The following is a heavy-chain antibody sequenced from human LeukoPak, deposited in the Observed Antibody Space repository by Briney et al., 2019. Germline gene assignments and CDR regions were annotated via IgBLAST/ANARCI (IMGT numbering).Heavy chain of an antibody. CDR3: ARDRIGGEEY. J-gene: IGHJ4*02. D-gene: IGHD3-16*01. V-gene: IGHV3-7*01. CDR2: IKEDGSEK. Sequence: GGSLRLSCAGSGFTFSDFWMTWVRQAPGKGLEWVANIKEDGSEKDYVDSVKGRFNISRDNAKNSLYLQMSSLRAEDTAVYFCARDRIGGEEYWGQGTLVTVSS. CDR1: GFTFSDFW.